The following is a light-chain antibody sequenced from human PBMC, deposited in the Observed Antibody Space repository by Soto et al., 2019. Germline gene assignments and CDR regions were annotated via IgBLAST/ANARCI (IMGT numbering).Light chain of an antibody. CDR1: STDVGGYNA. J-gene: IGLJ1*01. CDR3: NSFRVSHLYV. Sequence: QSALSQPASVSGSPGQTTTISCTGTSTDVGGYNAASWYQHHPGKAPKLIIYEVTHRPSGVSDRFSASKSGNTASLTISGLQAEDEADYYCNSFRVSHLYVFGTGTKVTVL. CDR2: EVT. V-gene: IGLV2-14*01.